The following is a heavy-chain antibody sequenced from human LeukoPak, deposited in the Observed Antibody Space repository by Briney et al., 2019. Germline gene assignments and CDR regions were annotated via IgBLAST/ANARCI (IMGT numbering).Heavy chain of an antibody. CDR1: GFTLRSYT. CDR2: IKGDGSEK. D-gene: IGHD1-26*01. J-gene: IGHJ4*02. CDR3: TRDRHLVGATSAFD. Sequence: GGSLRLSCAASGFTLRSYTMNWVRQAPGKGLEWVANIKGDGSEKYYVDSVKGRFTISRDNAENSLSLQVNSLRDEDTAVYYCTRDRHLVGATSAFDWGQGTLVTVSS. V-gene: IGHV3-7*01.